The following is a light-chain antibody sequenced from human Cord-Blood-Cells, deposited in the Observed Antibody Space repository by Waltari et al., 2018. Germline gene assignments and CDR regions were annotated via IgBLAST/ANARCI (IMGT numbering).Light chain of an antibody. CDR1: SSAVGGSNS. J-gene: IGLJ1*01. Sequence: QSALPQPASVPGSPGQSIPIPCPATSSAVGGSNSVPWYQQHPGKAPKLSIYEVRNRPSGVSNRFSGSKSGNTASLTISGLQAEDEADYYCSSYTSSSTYVFGTGTKVTVL. CDR3: SSYTSSSTYV. CDR2: EVR. V-gene: IGLV2-14*01.